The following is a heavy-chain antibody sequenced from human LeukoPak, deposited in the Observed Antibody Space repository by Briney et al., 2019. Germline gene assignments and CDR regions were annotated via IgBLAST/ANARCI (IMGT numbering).Heavy chain of an antibody. V-gene: IGHV1-69*05. D-gene: IGHD3/OR15-3a*01. Sequence: ASVKVSCKASGGTFSSYAISWVRQAPGQGLEWMGGIIPIFGTAKYAQKFQGRVTITTDESTSTAYMELSSLRSEDTAVYYCARDRTGYSDYWGQGTLVTVSS. CDR1: GGTFSSYA. CDR2: IIPIFGTA. J-gene: IGHJ4*02. CDR3: ARDRTGYSDY.